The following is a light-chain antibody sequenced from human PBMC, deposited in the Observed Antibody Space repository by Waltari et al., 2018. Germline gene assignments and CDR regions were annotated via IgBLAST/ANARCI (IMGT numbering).Light chain of an antibody. CDR1: SSDVGTYHL. V-gene: IGLV2-23*01. Sequence: QSALTQPASVSGSPGQSITISCPGTSSDVGTYHLVSWYHHHPGKAPKLMIYESTKRPSGVSNRISGSKSGITASLTISGLQAEDEADYYCCSFAGSGPHVVFGGGTKLTVL. CDR3: CSFAGSGPHVV. J-gene: IGLJ2*01. CDR2: EST.